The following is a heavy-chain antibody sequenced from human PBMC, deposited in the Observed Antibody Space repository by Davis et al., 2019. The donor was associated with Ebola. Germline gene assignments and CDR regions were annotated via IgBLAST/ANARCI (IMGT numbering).Heavy chain of an antibody. Sequence: GESLKISCKGSGYSFTSYWIGWVRQLPGKGLEWMGIIYPGDSDTRYSPSFQGQVTISADKSISTAYLQWSSLKASDTAMYYCARRDCSGGSCPWGAFDIWGQGTMVTVSS. CDR2: IYPGDSDT. CDR3: ARRDCSGGSCPWGAFDI. CDR1: GYSFTSYW. V-gene: IGHV5-51*01. D-gene: IGHD2-15*01. J-gene: IGHJ3*02.